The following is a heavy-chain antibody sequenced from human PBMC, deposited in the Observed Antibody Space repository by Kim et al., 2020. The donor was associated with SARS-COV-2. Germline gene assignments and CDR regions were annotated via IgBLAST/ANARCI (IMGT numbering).Heavy chain of an antibody. D-gene: IGHD2-8*02. CDR1: GYTFTGYY. CDR2: INCNRGDT. CDR3: ASERCTSVTCSLFDY. Sequence: ASVKVSCKASGYTFTGYYMHWVRQAPGQGLEWMGRINCNRGDTKSTEKFQGRVTMTRDTSISTAYMALSRLTSDDTAVYYFASERCTSVTCSLFDYWGQG. J-gene: IGHJ4*02. V-gene: IGHV1-2*06.